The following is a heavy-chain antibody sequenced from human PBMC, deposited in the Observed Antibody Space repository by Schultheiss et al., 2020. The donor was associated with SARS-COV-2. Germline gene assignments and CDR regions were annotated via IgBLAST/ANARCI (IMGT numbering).Heavy chain of an antibody. D-gene: IGHD3-22*01. CDR3: ARGGDDSSGYYPDY. CDR2: INHSGST. Sequence: SQTLSLTCAVYGGSFSGYYWSWIRQPPGKGLEWIGEINHSGSTNYNPSLKSRVTISVDTSKNQFSLKLSSVTAADTAVYYCARGGDDSSGYYPDYWGQGTLVTVSS. V-gene: IGHV4-34*01. CDR1: GGSFSGYY. J-gene: IGHJ4*02.